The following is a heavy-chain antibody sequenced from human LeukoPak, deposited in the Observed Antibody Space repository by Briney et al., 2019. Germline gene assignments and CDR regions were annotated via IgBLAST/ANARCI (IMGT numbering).Heavy chain of an antibody. Sequence: GGSLRLSCAASGFTFSSYGMHWVRQAPGKGLEWVAVIWYDGGNKYYADSVKGRFTISRDNSKHTLYLQMNSLRAEDTAVYYCAKDRTQSRDYFDYWGQGTLVTVSS. CDR2: IWYDGGNK. V-gene: IGHV3-33*06. J-gene: IGHJ4*02. CDR3: AKDRTQSRDYFDY. CDR1: GFTFSSYG.